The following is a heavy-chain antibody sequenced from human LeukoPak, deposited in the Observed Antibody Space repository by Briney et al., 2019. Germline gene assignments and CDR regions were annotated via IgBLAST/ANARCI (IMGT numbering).Heavy chain of an antibody. J-gene: IGHJ4*02. CDR2: ISSNGGTT. D-gene: IGHD6-19*01. CDR1: GFTFSSYA. V-gene: IGHV3-64*02. Sequence: QSGGSLRLSCAASGFTFSSYAMHWVRLSPGKGMDYVSGISSNGGTTSYADSVQGRFTISRDNSKNTLYLQMGSLRGEDMAVYYCAKVGSGWPGYYFDYWGQGTLVTVSS. CDR3: AKVGSGWPGYYFDY.